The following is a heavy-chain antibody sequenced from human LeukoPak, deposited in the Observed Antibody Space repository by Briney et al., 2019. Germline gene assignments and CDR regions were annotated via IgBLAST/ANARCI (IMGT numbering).Heavy chain of an antibody. Sequence: PEGSLRLSCAASGFTFSSYAMHWVRQAPGKGLEWVAVISYDGSNKYYADSVKGRFTISRDNSKNTLYLQMNSLRAEDTAVYYCARDGDYWGQGTLVTVSS. CDR1: GFTFSSYA. CDR3: ARDGDY. CDR2: ISYDGSNK. V-gene: IGHV3-30-3*01. J-gene: IGHJ4*02.